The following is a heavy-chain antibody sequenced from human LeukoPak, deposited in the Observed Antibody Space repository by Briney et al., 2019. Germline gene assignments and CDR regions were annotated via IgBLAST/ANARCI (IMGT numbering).Heavy chain of an antibody. V-gene: IGHV3-30*04. CDR1: GFTFSSYA. D-gene: IGHD2-15*01. CDR2: ISYDGSNK. Sequence: PGGSLRLSCAASGFTFSSYAMHWVRQAPGKGLEWVAVISYDGSNKYYADSVKGRFTISRDDAKNSLSLQMNSLRADDTAVYYCAKEMGFCSGGSCYRWFDSWGQGTLVTVSS. J-gene: IGHJ5*01. CDR3: AKEMGFCSGGSCYRWFDS.